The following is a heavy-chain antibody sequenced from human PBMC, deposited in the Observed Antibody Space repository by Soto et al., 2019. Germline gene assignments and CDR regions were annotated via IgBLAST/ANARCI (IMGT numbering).Heavy chain of an antibody. CDR1: GLTFDDYG. D-gene: IGHD5-18*01. CDR3: AKARRGYSSSDYGAFDM. CDR2: ISWNSDNI. Sequence: EVQLVESGGGLVQPGRSLRLSCAASGLTFDDYGMHWVRQPPGKGLEWVSGISWNSDNIGYADSVKGRFTISRDNAKNSLYLQMNSLRAEDTAFYYCAKARRGYSSSDYGAFDMWGQGTMVTVSS. V-gene: IGHV3-9*01. J-gene: IGHJ3*02.